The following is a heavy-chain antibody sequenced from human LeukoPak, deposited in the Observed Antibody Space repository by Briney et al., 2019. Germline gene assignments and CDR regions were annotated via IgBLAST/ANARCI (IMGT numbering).Heavy chain of an antibody. CDR1: GYTFTGYY. CDR3: AREFRRIAAAGDRIDY. J-gene: IGHJ4*02. Sequence: ASVKVSCKASGYTFTGYYMHWVRQAPGQGLEWMGRINPNSGGTNYAQKFQGGVTMTRDTSISTAYMELSRLRSDDTAVYYCAREFRRIAAAGDRIDYWGQGTLVTVSS. V-gene: IGHV1-2*06. CDR2: INPNSGGT. D-gene: IGHD6-13*01.